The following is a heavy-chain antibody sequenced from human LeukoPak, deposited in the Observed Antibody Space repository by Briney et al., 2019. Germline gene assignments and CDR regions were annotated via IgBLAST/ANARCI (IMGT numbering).Heavy chain of an antibody. D-gene: IGHD6-19*01. J-gene: IGHJ5*02. V-gene: IGHV4-59*08. Sequence: SETLSLTCTVSGGSINNYWSWVRPPPGKGLEWIGYIYFSGSTNYNPSLKSRVTISIDTSKKQFSLKLSSVTAADTAVYYCARSIAVAGNWFDPWGQGTLVTVSS. CDR1: GGSINNY. CDR3: ARSIAVAGNWFDP. CDR2: IYFSGST.